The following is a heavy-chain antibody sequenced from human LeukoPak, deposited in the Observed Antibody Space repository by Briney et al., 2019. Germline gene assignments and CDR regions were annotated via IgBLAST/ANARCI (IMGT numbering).Heavy chain of an antibody. CDR2: ISAYNGNT. CDR3: ARDGRRGSGSYYLPFDY. CDR1: GYTFTSYG. D-gene: IGHD3-10*01. V-gene: IGHV1-18*01. J-gene: IGHJ4*02. Sequence: ASVKVSCKASGYTFTSYGISWVRQAPGQGLEWMGWISAYNGNTNYAQKLQGRVTMTTDTSTSTAYMELRSLRSDDTAVYYCARDGRRGSGSYYLPFDYWGQGTLVTVSS.